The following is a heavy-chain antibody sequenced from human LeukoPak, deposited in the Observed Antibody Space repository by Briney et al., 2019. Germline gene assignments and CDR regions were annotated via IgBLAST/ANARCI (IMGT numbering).Heavy chain of an antibody. CDR3: ARDSGGNSYGMDV. CDR2: IIPIFGTA. CDR1: GGTFSSYA. V-gene: IGHV1-69*13. D-gene: IGHD2-15*01. Sequence: SVKVSCKASGGTFSSYAISWVRQAPGQGLEWMGGIIPIFGTANYAQKFQGRVTITADESTSTAYMELGSLRSEDTAVYYCARDSGGNSYGMDVWGQGTTVTVSS. J-gene: IGHJ6*02.